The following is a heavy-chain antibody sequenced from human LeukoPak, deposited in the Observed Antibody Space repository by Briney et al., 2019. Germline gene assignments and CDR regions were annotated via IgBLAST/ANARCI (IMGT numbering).Heavy chain of an antibody. D-gene: IGHD2-2*01. CDR3: AREPFSDIVVVPAATGDY. V-gene: IGHV1-18*04. J-gene: IGHJ4*02. Sequence: ASVKVSCKASGYTFTGYYMHWVRQAPGQGLEWMGWISAYNGNTNYAQKLQGRVTMTTDTSTSTAYMELRSLRSDDTAVYYCAREPFSDIVVVPAATGDYWGQGTLVTVSS. CDR2: ISAYNGNT. CDR1: GYTFTGYY.